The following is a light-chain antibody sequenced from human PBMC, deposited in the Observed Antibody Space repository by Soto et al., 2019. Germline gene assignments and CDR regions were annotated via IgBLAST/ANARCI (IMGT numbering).Light chain of an antibody. J-gene: IGLJ2*01. Sequence: QSALTQPASVSGSPGQSITISCTGTSSDVGGYDYVSWYQHHPGKAPKLMIFDVSHRPSGVSDRFSGSKSGNTASLTISGLQAEDEADYYCSSYTSSSTYVIFGGGTKLTVL. CDR1: SSDVGGYDY. CDR2: DVS. CDR3: SSYTSSSTYVI. V-gene: IGLV2-14*03.